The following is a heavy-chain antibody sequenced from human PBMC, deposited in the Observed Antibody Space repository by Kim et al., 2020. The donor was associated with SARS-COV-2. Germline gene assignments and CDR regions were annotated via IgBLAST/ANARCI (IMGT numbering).Heavy chain of an antibody. D-gene: IGHD3-22*01. CDR2: ISYEGSVQ. CDR1: GFSFNDYA. V-gene: IGHV3-30-3*01. CDR3: AKVNFFLMIYPTRGAFDI. J-gene: IGHJ3*02. Sequence: GGSLRLSCAASGFSFNDYAMHWVRQAPGKGLEWVAVISYEGSVQYYGDPVKGRFTVSRDSSKNMLFLQMNSLRAEDTAMYYCAKVNFFLMIYPTRGAFDIWGHGTRVPVSS.